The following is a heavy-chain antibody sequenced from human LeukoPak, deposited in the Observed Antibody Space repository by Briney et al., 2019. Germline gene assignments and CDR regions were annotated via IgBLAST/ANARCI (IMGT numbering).Heavy chain of an antibody. CDR2: INHSGST. CDR3: AREEYSSSPWVSY. Sequence: PSETLSLTCAVYGGSFSGYYWSWIRQPPGKGLEWIGEINHSGSTNYNPSLKSRVTISVDTSKNQFSLKLSSVTAADTAVYYCAREEYSSSPWVSYWGQGTLVTVSS. CDR1: GGSFSGYY. V-gene: IGHV4-34*01. D-gene: IGHD6-6*01. J-gene: IGHJ4*02.